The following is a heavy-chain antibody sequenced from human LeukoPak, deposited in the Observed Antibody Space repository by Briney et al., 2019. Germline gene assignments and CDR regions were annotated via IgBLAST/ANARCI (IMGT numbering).Heavy chain of an antibody. J-gene: IGHJ4*02. CDR1: GFTFRNYA. CDR2: IYSGGST. V-gene: IGHV3-66*01. Sequence: GGSLRLSCAASGFTFRNYAMSWVRQAPGKGLEWVSVIYSGGSTYYADSVKGRFTISRDNSKNTLYLQMNSLRAEDTAVYYCARGRYYYDSSGYFDYWGQGTLVTVSS. D-gene: IGHD3-22*01. CDR3: ARGRYYYDSSGYFDY.